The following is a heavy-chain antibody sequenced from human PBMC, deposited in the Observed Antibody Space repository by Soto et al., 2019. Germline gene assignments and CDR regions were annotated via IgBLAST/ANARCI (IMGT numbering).Heavy chain of an antibody. CDR1: GFTFSAYY. CDR3: VRVGYGSNWCDL. J-gene: IGHJ5*02. Sequence: QVQVVESGGGLVKPGGSLRLSCAASGFTFSAYYMSWIRQAPGKGLEWVSLIDSLSRYTKYTDSVKGRFTTSRDNAQISMELQMNSLRAEDTAIYYCVRVGYGSNWCDLWGQGTLVTVSS. D-gene: IGHD3-22*01. CDR2: IDSLSRYT. V-gene: IGHV3-11*06.